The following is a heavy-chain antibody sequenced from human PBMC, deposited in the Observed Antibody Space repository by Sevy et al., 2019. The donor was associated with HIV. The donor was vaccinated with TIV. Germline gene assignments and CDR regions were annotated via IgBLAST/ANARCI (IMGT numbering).Heavy chain of an antibody. CDR1: GXXFNSHA. D-gene: IGHD3-22*01. V-gene: IGHV3-23*01. CDR3: AKDSGIIPVIVVAXRX. CDR2: ISGHGGST. J-gene: IGHJ1*01. Sequence: GESLKISCVDSGXXFNSHAMSWVRQAPGKGLEWVSSISGHGGSTYYADSVKGRFTISRDNSKNTVDLEMNSLRAEDTAVYYCAKDSGIIPVIVVAXRXWGQGTLVTVSS.